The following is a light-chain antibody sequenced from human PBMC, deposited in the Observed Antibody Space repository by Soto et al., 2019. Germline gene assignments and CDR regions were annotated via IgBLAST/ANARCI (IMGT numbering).Light chain of an antibody. CDR2: DAS. Sequence: DIQVTQSPSTLSASVEDRVTITCRAGQSISSWLAWYQQKPGKAPKLLIYDASTLESGVPSRFSGSGSGTEFTLTISSLQPDDFATYYCQQYNNYPYTFGQGTKLEIK. CDR1: QSISSW. CDR3: QQYNNYPYT. J-gene: IGKJ2*01. V-gene: IGKV1-5*01.